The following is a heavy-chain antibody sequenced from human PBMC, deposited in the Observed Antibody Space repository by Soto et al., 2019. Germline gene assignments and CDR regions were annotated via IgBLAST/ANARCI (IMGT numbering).Heavy chain of an antibody. J-gene: IGHJ4*02. CDR3: AKRAVTSIFGYFDF. CDR1: GFIFEDYA. Sequence: EVHLVESGGGLVQPGRSLRLSCAASGFIFEDYAMHWVRQVPGKGLEWVSSISWNSGNIVYADSVKGRLTVSRDSANNSLYLHMNTLTTEDTALYYCAKRAVTSIFGYFDFCGQGTLVTVSS. D-gene: IGHD3-3*01. V-gene: IGHV3-9*01. CDR2: ISWNSGNI.